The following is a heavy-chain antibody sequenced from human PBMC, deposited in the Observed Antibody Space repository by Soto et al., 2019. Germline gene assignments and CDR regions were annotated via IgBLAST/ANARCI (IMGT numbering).Heavy chain of an antibody. CDR1: GFTFSSYA. J-gene: IGHJ4*02. CDR3: AKGNYDYVWGSPARY. CDR2: ISGSGGST. Sequence: PGGSLRLSCAASGFTFSSYAMSWFRQAPGKGLEWVSAISGSGGSTYYADSVKGRFTISRDNSKNTLYLQMNSLRAEDTAVYYCAKGNYDYVWGSPARYWGQGTLVTVSS. D-gene: IGHD3-16*01. V-gene: IGHV3-23*01.